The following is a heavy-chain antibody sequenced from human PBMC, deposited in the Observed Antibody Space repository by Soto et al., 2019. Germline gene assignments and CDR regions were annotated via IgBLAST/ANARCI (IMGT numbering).Heavy chain of an antibody. Sequence: HSETLSLTCTVSGGSISSGGYYWSWIRQHPGKGLEWIWYIYYSGSTYYNPSLKSRVTISVDTSKNHFSLKLGSVTAADTALYYCSRRAPEGFDPWGQGTLVTVSS. CDR3: SRRAPEGFDP. V-gene: IGHV4-39*02. J-gene: IGHJ5*02. CDR1: GGSISSGGYY. CDR2: IYYSGST.